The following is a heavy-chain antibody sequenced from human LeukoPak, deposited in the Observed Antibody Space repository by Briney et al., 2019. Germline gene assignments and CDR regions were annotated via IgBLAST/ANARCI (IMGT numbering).Heavy chain of an antibody. CDR1: GFTFSTYA. J-gene: IGHJ4*02. V-gene: IGHV3-64*01. D-gene: IGHD1-1*01. CDR2: ISTNGGST. Sequence: PGGCLRLSCAASGFTFSTYAMHCVPQAPGKGMEYVSAISTNGGSTDYANSVKGRFIISRDVSKNTLYLQMGSLSAEDIAVYYCARNIGRGTGTTGYWGQGTLVTVSS. CDR3: ARNIGRGTGTTGY.